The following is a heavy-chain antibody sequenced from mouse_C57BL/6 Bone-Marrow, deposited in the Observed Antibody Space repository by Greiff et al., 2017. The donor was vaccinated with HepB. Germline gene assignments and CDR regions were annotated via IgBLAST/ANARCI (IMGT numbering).Heavy chain of an antibody. CDR1: GFTFSSYG. D-gene: IGHD1-1*01. CDR2: ISSGGSYT. J-gene: IGHJ1*03. Sequence: EVHLVESGGDLVKPGGSLKLSCAASGFTFSSYGMSWVRQTPDKRLEWVATISSGGSYTYYPDSVKGRFTICRDTANNTLYLQMSRLKSEDTAMYYCESQDYYGSRSDWYFDVWGTGTTVTVSS. V-gene: IGHV5-6*01. CDR3: ESQDYYGSRSDWYFDV.